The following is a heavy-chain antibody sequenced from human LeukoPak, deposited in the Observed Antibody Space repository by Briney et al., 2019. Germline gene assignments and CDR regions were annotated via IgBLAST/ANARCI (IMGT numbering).Heavy chain of an antibody. CDR2: ISSNGGST. V-gene: IGHV3-64*01. CDR3: ARAGFDDILTGYDY. D-gene: IGHD3-9*01. J-gene: IGHJ4*02. Sequence: PGGSLRLSCAASGCTFSSYAMHWVREAPGKGLEYVSAISSNGGSTYYANSVKGRFTISRDNSKNTLYLQMGSLRAEDMAVYYCARAGFDDILTGYDYWGQGTLVTVSS. CDR1: GCTFSSYA.